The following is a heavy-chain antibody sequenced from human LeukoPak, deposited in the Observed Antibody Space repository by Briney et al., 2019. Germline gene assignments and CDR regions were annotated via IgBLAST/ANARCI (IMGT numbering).Heavy chain of an antibody. CDR1: GGSFSGYY. V-gene: IGHV4-34*01. CDR2: INHSGST. D-gene: IGHD1-26*01. Sequence: NPSETLSLTCAVYGGSFSGYYWNWVRQPPGKGLEWMGGINHSGSTTYNPSLKSRVTISVDTSKNQFSLKLSSVTAADTAVYYCARARGGTYTTFDHYGMDVWGQGTTVTVSS. CDR3: ARARGGTYTTFDHYGMDV. J-gene: IGHJ6*02.